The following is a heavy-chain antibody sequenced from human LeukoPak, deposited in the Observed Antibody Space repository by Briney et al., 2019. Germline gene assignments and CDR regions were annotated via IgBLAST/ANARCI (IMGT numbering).Heavy chain of an antibody. D-gene: IGHD3-22*01. CDR2: ISGSGVRT. CDR3: AREKYYYDSSGYFD. V-gene: IGHV3-23*01. Sequence: GGSLRLSCAASGFTFSSYAMSWVRQAPGKGLEWVSVISGSGVRTYYAESVKGRFTISRDNSKNTLYLQMNSLRAEDTAVYYCAREKYYYDSSGYFDWGQGTLVTVSS. CDR1: GFTFSSYA. J-gene: IGHJ4*02.